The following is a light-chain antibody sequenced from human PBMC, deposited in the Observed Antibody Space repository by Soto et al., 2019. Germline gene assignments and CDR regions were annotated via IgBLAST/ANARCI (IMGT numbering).Light chain of an antibody. CDR3: QQSYITPWT. V-gene: IGKV1-39*01. CDR2: GAS. J-gene: IGKJ1*01. CDR1: QTISSY. Sequence: DIQMTQSPSTLSGSVGDRITITCRPSQTISSYLNWYQQKPGKPPKLLIYGASSLQTGVPSRFSGSGSGTDFTLTISSLQPEDFATYFCQQSYITPWTFGQGTKVDIK.